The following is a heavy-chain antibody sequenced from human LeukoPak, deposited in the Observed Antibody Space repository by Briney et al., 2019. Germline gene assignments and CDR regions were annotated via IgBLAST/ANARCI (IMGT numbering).Heavy chain of an antibody. J-gene: IGHJ4*02. CDR3: AKGGYVDY. CDR1: GFAFSTYW. CDR2: IKANGRET. Sequence: GGSLRLSCAASGFAFSTYWMTWVRQAPGKGLEWVANIKANGRETYYVDSVKGRFTISRDTAQKSLYLQLNSLRVEDTAIYYCAKGGYVDYCGQGSLVTVSS. V-gene: IGHV3-7*01. D-gene: IGHD3-16*01.